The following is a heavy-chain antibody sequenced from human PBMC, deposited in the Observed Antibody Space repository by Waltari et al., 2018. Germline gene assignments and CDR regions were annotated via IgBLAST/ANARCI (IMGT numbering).Heavy chain of an antibody. D-gene: IGHD3-22*01. V-gene: IGHV3-23*01. CDR2: ISCSGGST. J-gene: IGHJ4*02. Sequence: EVQLLESGGGLVQPGGSLRLSCAASGFTFSSYARSWVRQAPGKGLEWVSAISCSGGSTYYADSVKGRFTISRDNSKNTLYLQMNSLRAEDTAVYYCAKDGDTMISNPGDYWGQGTLVTVSS. CDR1: GFTFSSYA. CDR3: AKDGDTMISNPGDY.